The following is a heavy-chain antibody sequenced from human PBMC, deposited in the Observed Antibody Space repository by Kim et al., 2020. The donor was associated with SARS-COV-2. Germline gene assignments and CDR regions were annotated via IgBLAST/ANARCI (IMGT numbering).Heavy chain of an antibody. J-gene: IGHJ6*02. V-gene: IGHV3-23*01. CDR2: ISGSGGST. CDR1: GFTFSSYA. Sequence: GGSLRLSCAASGFTFSSYAMSWVRQAPGKGLEWVSAISGSGGSTYYADSVKGRFTISRDNSKNTLYLQMNSLRAEDTAVYYCAKGDLRYSGYDSWSWYYFYGMDVWGRGTTVTVSS. CDR3: AKGDLRYSGYDSWSWYYFYGMDV. D-gene: IGHD5-12*01.